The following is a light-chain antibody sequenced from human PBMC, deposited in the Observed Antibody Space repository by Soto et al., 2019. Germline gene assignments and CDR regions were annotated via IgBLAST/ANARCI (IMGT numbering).Light chain of an antibody. CDR2: GAS. CDR1: QSVSSSY. V-gene: IGKV3-20*01. J-gene: IGKJ1*01. Sequence: EIVLTQSPGTLSLSPGERATLSCRASQSVSSSYLAWYQQKPGQAPRLLIYGASSRATGIPDRFSGSGSGTDFILTISRLEPEDFAVYYCQQYDISPWTFGQGTKVEFK. CDR3: QQYDISPWT.